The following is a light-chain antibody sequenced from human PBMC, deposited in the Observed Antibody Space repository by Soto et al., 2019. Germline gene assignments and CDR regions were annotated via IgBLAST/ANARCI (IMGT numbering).Light chain of an antibody. J-gene: IGKJ1*01. Sequence: EIVMTQSPVTLSVSPGERVTLSCRASQSVSSNLAWYQQKPGQAPSLLIYGAFTRATGIPARFSGTGSGTEFTLTISRLEPEDFAVYYCHQYVSSWTFGQGTKVDIK. V-gene: IGKV3-15*01. CDR1: QSVSSN. CDR2: GAF. CDR3: HQYVSSWT.